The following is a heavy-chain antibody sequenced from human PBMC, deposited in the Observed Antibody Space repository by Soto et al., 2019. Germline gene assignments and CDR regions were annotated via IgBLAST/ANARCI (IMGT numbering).Heavy chain of an antibody. V-gene: IGHV4-30-4*01. J-gene: IGHJ4*02. CDR2: IYYSGST. CDR3: ARTGGRYDSGDYVDLD. Sequence: QVQLQESGPGLVKPSQTLSLTCTVSGGSISSGDYFWSWIRQPPGKGLEWIGYIYYSGSTYYNPSHKSRVTISVDTSKNQFSLKLRSVTAADTAVYYCARTGGRYDSGDYVDLDWGQGTLVTVSS. CDR1: GGSISSGDYF. D-gene: IGHD4-17*01.